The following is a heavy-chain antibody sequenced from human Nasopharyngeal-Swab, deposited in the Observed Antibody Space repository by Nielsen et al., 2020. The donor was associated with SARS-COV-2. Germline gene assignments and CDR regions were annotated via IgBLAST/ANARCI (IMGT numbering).Heavy chain of an antibody. CDR3: ATEGVGDAYNSDWFDW. Sequence: GGSLRLSCAASGFTFSSYSMNWVRQAPGKGLEWVSSISSSSSYIYYADSVKGRFTVSRDNPKNTLYLQMNSLRAEDTAVYYCATEGVGDAYNSDWFDWWGQGTLVTVSS. CDR2: ISSSSSYI. V-gene: IGHV3-21*01. D-gene: IGHD6-19*01. CDR1: GFTFSSYS. J-gene: IGHJ4*02.